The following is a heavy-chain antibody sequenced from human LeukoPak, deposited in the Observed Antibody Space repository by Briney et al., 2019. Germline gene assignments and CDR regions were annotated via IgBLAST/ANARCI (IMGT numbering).Heavy chain of an antibody. J-gene: IGHJ4*02. D-gene: IGHD3-9*01. CDR2: IYHSGST. CDR3: SIFTYDILTGYYSDY. Sequence: PSETLSLTCTVSGYSISSGYYWGWIRPPPGKGLEWIGSIYHSGSTYYNPSLKSRVTISVDTSKNQFSLKLNSVTAADTAVYYCSIFTYDILTGYYSDYWGQGTLVTVSS. CDR1: GYSISSGYY. V-gene: IGHV4-38-2*02.